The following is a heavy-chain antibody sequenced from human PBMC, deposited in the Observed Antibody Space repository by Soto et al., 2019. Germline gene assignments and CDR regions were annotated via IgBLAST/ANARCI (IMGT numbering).Heavy chain of an antibody. J-gene: IGHJ6*02. CDR3: ARDEVASSWYPDYYGMDV. V-gene: IGHV1-18*01. Sequence: ASVKVSCKASGYTFTSYGISWVRQAPGQGLEWMGWISAYNGNTNYAQKLQGRVTMTTDTSTSTAYMELRSLRSDDTAVYYCARDEVASSWYPDYYGMDVWGQGTTVTVSS. D-gene: IGHD6-13*01. CDR2: ISAYNGNT. CDR1: GYTFTSYG.